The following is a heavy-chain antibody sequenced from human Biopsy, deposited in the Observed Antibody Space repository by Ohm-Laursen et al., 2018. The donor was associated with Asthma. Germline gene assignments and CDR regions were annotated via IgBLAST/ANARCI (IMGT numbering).Heavy chain of an antibody. CDR2: ISYTGNT. V-gene: IGHV4-39*01. CDR3: ARHWNWGSFFDY. D-gene: IGHD7-27*01. CDR1: GGSMSSSSYS. J-gene: IGHJ4*02. Sequence: SETLSLTCTVSGGSMSSSSYSWGWTRQPPGKGLEWIGSISYTGNTDIPSLRSRVTLSLDTSKNNFSLKLTSVTAADTAVFYCARHWNWGSFFDYWGQGMLVTVSS.